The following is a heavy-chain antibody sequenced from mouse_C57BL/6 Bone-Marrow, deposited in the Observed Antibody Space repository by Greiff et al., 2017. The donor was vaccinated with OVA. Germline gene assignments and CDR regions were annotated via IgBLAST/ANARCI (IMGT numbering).Heavy chain of an antibody. Sequence: VQLVESGAELAKPGASVKLSCKASGYTFPSYWMHWVKQRPGQGLEWIGYINPSSCYTNSNQKFKDKATLTADQSSSTPYMQRSGLTDEDAAVDYCAIGVLMAYWGQGTLVTVSA. CDR2: INPSSCYT. CDR3: AIGVLMAY. D-gene: IGHD1-1*01. V-gene: IGHV1-7*01. CDR1: GYTFPSYW. J-gene: IGHJ3*01.